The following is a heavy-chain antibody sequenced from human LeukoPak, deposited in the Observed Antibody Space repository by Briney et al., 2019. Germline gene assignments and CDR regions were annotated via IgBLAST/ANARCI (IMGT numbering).Heavy chain of an antibody. Sequence: SVKVSCKASGFTFTSSAMQWVRQARGQRLEWIGWIVVGSGNTNYAQKFQERVTITRDMSTSTAYMELSSLRAEDTAVYYCAKERVPAAYDAFDIWGQGTMVIVSS. CDR3: AKERVPAAYDAFDI. J-gene: IGHJ3*02. V-gene: IGHV1-58*02. CDR2: IVVGSGNT. D-gene: IGHD2-2*01. CDR1: GFTFTSSA.